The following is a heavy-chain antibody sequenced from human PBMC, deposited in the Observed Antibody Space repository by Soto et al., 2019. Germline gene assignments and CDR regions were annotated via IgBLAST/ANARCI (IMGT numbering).Heavy chain of an antibody. CDR1: GSSITYTHYS. D-gene: IGHD3-16*01. CDR2: IYHSGRT. J-gene: IGHJ4*02. V-gene: IGHV4-30-2*01. Sequence: SETLSLTCAVSGSSITYTHYSWSWIRQPPGKGLEWIGYIYHSGRTYYNPSLKSRVTISVDRSKNQFSLKLSSVTAADTAVYYCARGPPFHWGQGTLVTVSS. CDR3: ARGPPFH.